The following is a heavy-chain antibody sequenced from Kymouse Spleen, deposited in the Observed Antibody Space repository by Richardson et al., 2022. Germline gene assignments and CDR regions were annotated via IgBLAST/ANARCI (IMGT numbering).Heavy chain of an antibody. D-gene: IGHD6-6*01. CDR2: INHSGST. CDR1: GGSFSGYY. J-gene: IGHJ4*02. Sequence: QVQLQQWGAGLLKPSETLSLTCAVYGGSFSGYYWSWIRQPPGKGLEWIGEINHSGSTNYNPSLKSRVTISVDTSKNQFSLKLSSVTAADTAVYYCARGSIAAPHYWGQGTLVTVSS. V-gene: IGHV4-34*01. CDR3: ARGSIAAPHY.